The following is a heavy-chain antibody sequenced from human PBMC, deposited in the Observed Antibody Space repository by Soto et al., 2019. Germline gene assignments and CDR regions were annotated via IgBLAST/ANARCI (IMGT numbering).Heavy chain of an antibody. V-gene: IGHV7-4-1*01. CDR3: ARKTLGYCTNGVCYDNWFDP. CDR1: GYTFTSYA. J-gene: IGHJ5*02. CDR2: INTNTGNP. D-gene: IGHD2-8*01. Sequence: GASLKVSCKASGYTFTSYAMNWVRQSPGQGLEWMGWINTNTGNPTYAQGFTGRFVFSLDTSVSTAYLQICSLKAEDTAVYYCARKTLGYCTNGVCYDNWFDPWG.